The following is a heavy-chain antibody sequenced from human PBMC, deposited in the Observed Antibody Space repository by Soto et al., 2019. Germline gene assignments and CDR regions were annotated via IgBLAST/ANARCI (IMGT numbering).Heavy chain of an antibody. D-gene: IGHD2-2*01. V-gene: IGHV3-23*01. CDR3: AKGGYCSSTSCPARGYYFDY. J-gene: IGHJ4*02. CDR2: ISGSGGST. Sequence: PGGSLSLSSAASGFPFSSYAMSWVRQAPGKGLEWVSAISGSGGSTYYADSVKGRFTISRDNSKNTLYLQMNSLRAEDTAVYYCAKGGYCSSTSCPARGYYFDYWGQGTLVTVSS. CDR1: GFPFSSYA.